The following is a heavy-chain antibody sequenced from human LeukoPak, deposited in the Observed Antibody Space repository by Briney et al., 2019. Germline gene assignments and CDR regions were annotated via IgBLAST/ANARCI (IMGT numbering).Heavy chain of an antibody. J-gene: IGHJ6*04. D-gene: IGHD3-10*02. Sequence: GGSLRLSCAASGFTFSSYSMNWVRQAPGRGLEWVSYISSSGSTIYYADSVKGRFTISRDNAKNSLYLQMNSLRAEDTAVYYCAELGITMIGGVWGKGTTVTISS. CDR1: GFTFSSYS. CDR2: ISSSGSTI. CDR3: AELGITMIGGV. V-gene: IGHV3-48*04.